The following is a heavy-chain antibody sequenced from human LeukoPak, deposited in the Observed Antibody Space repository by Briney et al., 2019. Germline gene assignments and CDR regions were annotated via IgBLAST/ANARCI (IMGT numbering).Heavy chain of an antibody. D-gene: IGHD3-10*01. CDR3: ARDRRRFGELQNWFDP. CDR1: GFTFSSYA. V-gene: IGHV3-30-3*01. J-gene: IGHJ5*02. CDR2: ISYDGSNK. Sequence: GGSLRLSCAASGFTFSSYAMHWVRQAPGKGLEWVAVISYDGSNKYYADSVKGRFTISRDNSKNTLYLQMNSLRAEDTAVYYCARDRRRFGELQNWFDPWGQGTLVTVSS.